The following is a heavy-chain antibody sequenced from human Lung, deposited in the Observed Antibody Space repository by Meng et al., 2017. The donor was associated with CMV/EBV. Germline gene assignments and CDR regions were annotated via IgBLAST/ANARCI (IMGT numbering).Heavy chain of an antibody. V-gene: IGHV4-31*02. J-gene: IGHJ4*02. CDR2: IYYSGST. CDR1: GGSISSGGYY. Sequence: TGSGGSISSGGYYWSWIRQHPGKGLEWIGYIYYSGSTYYTPSLKTRVTISLDTSKNHFSLKLSSVTAADTAVYYCASDAGGRNYFDYWGQGTLVTVSS. D-gene: IGHD2-15*01. CDR3: ASDAGGRNYFDY.